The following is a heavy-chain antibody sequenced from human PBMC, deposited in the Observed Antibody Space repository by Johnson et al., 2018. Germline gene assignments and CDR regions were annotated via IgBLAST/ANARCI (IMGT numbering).Heavy chain of an antibody. V-gene: IGHV3-23*04. D-gene: IGHD2-21*01. J-gene: IGHJ4*02. CDR1: GFTFSGHA. CDR3: AKDADVIMIVILDY. CDR2: ISGSGSGT. Sequence: VQLVESGGGLVQPGGSLRLSCVASGFTFSGHAMSWVRQAPGKGLEWVSGISGSGSGTYYADSVKGRFTISRDNYKSTMFLQMNSLRAEDTDIYYCAKDADVIMIVILDYWGQGSLVTVSS.